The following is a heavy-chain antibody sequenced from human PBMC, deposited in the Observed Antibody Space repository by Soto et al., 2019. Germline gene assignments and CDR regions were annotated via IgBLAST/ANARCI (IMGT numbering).Heavy chain of an antibody. D-gene: IGHD3-16*01. J-gene: IGHJ4*02. V-gene: IGHV4-59*01. CDR3: ARGGASSLPFHY. CDR2: IHYSGST. CDR1: GCSIINYY. Sequence: QVQLEESGPGLVKPSETLSLTCSVSGCSIINYYWSWIRQPPGKGLEWIGYIHYSGSTNYSPSLKSRVTISVDTSQNHFSLKVTSVTAADTAVYYCARGGASSLPFHYWGQGTLVTVSS.